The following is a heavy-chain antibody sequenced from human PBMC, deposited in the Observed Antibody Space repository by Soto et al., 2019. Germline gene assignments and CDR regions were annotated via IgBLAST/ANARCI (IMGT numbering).Heavy chain of an antibody. J-gene: IGHJ6*02. Sequence: QVQLVQSGAEVKKPGASVKVSCKASGYIFVNYGIAWVRQAPGQGLEWMGWISPYTGNTHSATKIQGRLTMTTDTPTSTAYMDLGSLTPDDTAVYYCVMVDNYVTPTPQDVWGQGTTVTVSS. CDR1: GYIFVNYG. CDR2: ISPYTGNT. D-gene: IGHD3-16*01. V-gene: IGHV1-18*01. CDR3: VMVDNYVTPTPQDV.